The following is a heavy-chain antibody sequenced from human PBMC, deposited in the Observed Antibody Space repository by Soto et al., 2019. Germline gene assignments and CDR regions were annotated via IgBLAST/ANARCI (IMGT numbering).Heavy chain of an antibody. Sequence: ASVKVSCKASGYTFTSYGISWVRQAPGQGLEWMGWISAYNGNTNYAQKLQGRVTMTTDTSTSTAYMELRSLRSDDTAVYYCASPRLTIAARPEGGMDVWGQGTTVTVYS. D-gene: IGHD6-6*01. J-gene: IGHJ6*02. V-gene: IGHV1-18*01. CDR1: GYTFTSYG. CDR2: ISAYNGNT. CDR3: ASPRLTIAARPEGGMDV.